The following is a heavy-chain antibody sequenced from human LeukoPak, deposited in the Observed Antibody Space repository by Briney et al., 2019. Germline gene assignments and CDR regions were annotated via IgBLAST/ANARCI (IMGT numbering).Heavy chain of an antibody. D-gene: IGHD6-19*01. V-gene: IGHV3-23*01. CDR1: GFTFRSYA. J-gene: IGHJ4*02. Sequence: GGSLRLSCAASGFTFRSYAMNWVRQAPGKGLEWVSAISGTGDSPHYADSVKGRFTISRDNSKNTLYLQMNSLRAEDTAVYYCAKDHPPAVAGHRDIDYWGQGTLVTVSS. CDR3: AKDHPPAVAGHRDIDY. CDR2: ISGTGDSP.